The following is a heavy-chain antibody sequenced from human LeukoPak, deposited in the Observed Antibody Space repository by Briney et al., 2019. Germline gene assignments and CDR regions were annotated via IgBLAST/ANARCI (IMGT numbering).Heavy chain of an antibody. CDR3: ARTKLGSLNWFDP. CDR2: INPNSGGS. D-gene: IGHD1-7*01. J-gene: IGHJ5*02. V-gene: IGHV1-2*02. CDR1: GYTFTGYY. Sequence: ASVKVSCKASGYTFTGYYMHWVRQAPGQGLEWMGWINPNSGGSNYEQKFQGRVTMTRDTSISTAYMELSRLRSDDTAVYYCARTKLGSLNWFDPWGQGTLVTVSS.